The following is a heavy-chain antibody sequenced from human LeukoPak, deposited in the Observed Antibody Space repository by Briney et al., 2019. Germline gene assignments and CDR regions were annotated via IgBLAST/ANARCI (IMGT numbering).Heavy chain of an antibody. Sequence: GGSLRLSCAASGFTFSSYGMHWVRQAPGKGLEWVADIWFDGKNEHFADSVKGRFTISRDNSKNTMYLQINSLRAEDTAVYYCARGGLTITMFGVPIIRNFDYWGQGTLVTVSS. D-gene: IGHD3-3*01. V-gene: IGHV3-33*01. J-gene: IGHJ4*02. CDR2: IWFDGKNE. CDR1: GFTFSSYG. CDR3: ARGGLTITMFGVPIIRNFDY.